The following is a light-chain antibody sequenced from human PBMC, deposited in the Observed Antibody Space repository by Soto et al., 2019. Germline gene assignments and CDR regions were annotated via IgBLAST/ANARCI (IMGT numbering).Light chain of an antibody. CDR1: QILLHSNGYNY. Sequence: DSVMTHAPLSLPVTPGDASSISCSSMQILLHSNGYNYLDWYLQKPGQSPQLLIYLGSNRASGVPDRFSGSGSGTDFTLKISRVEAEDVGVYYCMQALQTRTFGQGTKVDIK. V-gene: IGKV2-28*01. J-gene: IGKJ1*01. CDR2: LGS. CDR3: MQALQTRT.